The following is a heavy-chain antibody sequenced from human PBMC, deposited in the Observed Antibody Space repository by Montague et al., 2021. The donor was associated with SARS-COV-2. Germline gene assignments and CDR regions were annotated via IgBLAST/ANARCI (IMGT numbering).Heavy chain of an antibody. V-gene: IGHV4-34*01. CDR2: INHSGST. CDR1: GGSFSGYY. D-gene: IGHD3-3*01. Sequence: SETLSLTCAVCGGSFSGYYWSWIRQPPGKGLEWIGEINHSGSTNCNPSLKSRVTISVDTSKNQFSLKLSSVTAADTAVYYCARIRCITIFGVVITPYYYGMDVWGQGTTVTVSS. CDR3: ARIRCITIFGVVITPYYYGMDV. J-gene: IGHJ6*02.